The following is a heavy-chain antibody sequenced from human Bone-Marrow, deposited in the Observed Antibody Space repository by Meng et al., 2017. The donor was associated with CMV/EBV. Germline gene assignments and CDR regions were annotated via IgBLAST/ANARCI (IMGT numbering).Heavy chain of an antibody. CDR1: GFTFDDYA. J-gene: IGHJ5*02. CDR2: ISWNSGSI. Sequence: SLKISCAASGFTFDDYAMHWVRQAPGKGLEWVSGISWNSGSIGYADSVKGRFTISRDNAKNSLYLQMNSLRAEDTAVYYCARGKRAGSCNWFDPWGQGTLVTVSS. CDR3: ARGKRAGSCNWFDP. D-gene: IGHD3-10*01. V-gene: IGHV3-9*01.